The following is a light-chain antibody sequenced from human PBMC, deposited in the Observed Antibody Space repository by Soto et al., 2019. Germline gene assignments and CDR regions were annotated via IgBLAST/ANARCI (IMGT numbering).Light chain of an antibody. CDR1: SSDVGGYNY. CDR3: TSYAGGNNV. J-gene: IGLJ1*01. V-gene: IGLV2-8*01. Sequence: QSALTQPPSASGSPGQSVTISCTGTSSDVGGYNYVSWYQQHPGKVPILMIYEVNKRPSGVPDRFSGSKSGNTASLTVSGLQPEDEADYYCTSYAGGNNVFGTGTKLTVL. CDR2: EVN.